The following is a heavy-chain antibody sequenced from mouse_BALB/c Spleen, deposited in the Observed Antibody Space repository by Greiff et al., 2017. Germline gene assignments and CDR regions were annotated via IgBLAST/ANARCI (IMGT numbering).Heavy chain of an antibody. Sequence: EVQLVESGGGLVQPGGSRKLSCAASGFTFSDYGMAWVRQAPGKGPEWVAFISNLAYSIYYADTVTGRFTISRENAKNTLYLEMSSLRSEDTAMYYCARESMIYAMDYWGQGTSVTVSS. V-gene: IGHV5-15*02. D-gene: IGHD2-4*01. CDR3: ARESMIYAMDY. J-gene: IGHJ4*01. CDR2: ISNLAYSI. CDR1: GFTFSDYG.